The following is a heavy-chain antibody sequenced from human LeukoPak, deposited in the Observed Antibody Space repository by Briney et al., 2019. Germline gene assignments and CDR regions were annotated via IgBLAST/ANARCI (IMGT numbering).Heavy chain of an antibody. Sequence: PSETLSLTCTVSGGSISSFYWSWIRQPPGKGLEWIGEINHSGSTNYNPSLKSRVTISVDTSKSQFSLKLSSVTAADTAVYYCARVGGSGSYYRGYYYYYGMDVWGQGTMVTVSS. CDR1: GGSISSFY. CDR2: INHSGST. D-gene: IGHD3-10*01. CDR3: ARVGGSGSYYRGYYYYYGMDV. J-gene: IGHJ6*02. V-gene: IGHV4-34*01.